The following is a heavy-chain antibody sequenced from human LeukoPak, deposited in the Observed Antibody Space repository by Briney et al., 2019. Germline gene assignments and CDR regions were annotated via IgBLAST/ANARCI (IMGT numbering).Heavy chain of an antibody. V-gene: IGHV3-49*04. CDR1: GFTFGDYA. D-gene: IGHD6-19*01. J-gene: IGHJ4*02. CDR2: IRSKAYGGTT. Sequence: GGSLRLSCTASGFTFGDYAMSWVREAPGKGLEWVGFIRSKAYGGTTEYAASVKGRFTISRDDSKSIAYLQMNSLKTEDTAVYYCTSDSSGSIWGQGTLVTVSS. CDR3: TSDSSGSI.